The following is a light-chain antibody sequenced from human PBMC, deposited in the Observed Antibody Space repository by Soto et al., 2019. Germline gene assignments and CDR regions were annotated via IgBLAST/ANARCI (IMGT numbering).Light chain of an antibody. Sequence: QSALTQPRSVSGSPGQSVTISCTGTNSDVGGYKYVSWYRQYPGKAPKLMIYDVSKRPSGVPDRFSGSKSVNTASLTISGLQAEDEADYFCCSYAGSYSYVFGTGTKLTVL. CDR3: CSYAGSYSYV. CDR1: NSDVGGYKY. V-gene: IGLV2-11*01. J-gene: IGLJ1*01. CDR2: DVS.